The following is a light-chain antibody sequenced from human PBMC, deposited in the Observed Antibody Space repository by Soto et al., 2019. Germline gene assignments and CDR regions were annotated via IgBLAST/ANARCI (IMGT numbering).Light chain of an antibody. CDR1: SSDVGAYNY. CDR2: DVS. CDR3: SSYTSTNICV. Sequence: QSVLTQPASVSGSPGQSITISCTGTSSDVGAYNYVSWYQQHPGKAPKLMIYDVSNRPSGVSNRFSGSKSGNTASLTISGLRAEDEADYYCSSYTSTNICVFGSGTQLTVL. J-gene: IGLJ7*01. V-gene: IGLV2-14*01.